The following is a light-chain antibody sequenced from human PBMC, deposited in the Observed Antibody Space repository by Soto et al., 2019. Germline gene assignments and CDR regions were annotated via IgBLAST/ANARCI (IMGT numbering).Light chain of an antibody. V-gene: IGKV3-20*01. CDR2: GAS. CDR3: QQYGSAPPNT. J-gene: IGKJ2*01. Sequence: EIVLTQSPGTLSLSPGERATLSCRASQSVSSSYLAWYQQKPGQPPRLLIYGASSRATGIPDRFSGSCSGTDFTLTISRVEPEDFAAYYCQQYGSAPPNTFGQGTNLEIK. CDR1: QSVSSSY.